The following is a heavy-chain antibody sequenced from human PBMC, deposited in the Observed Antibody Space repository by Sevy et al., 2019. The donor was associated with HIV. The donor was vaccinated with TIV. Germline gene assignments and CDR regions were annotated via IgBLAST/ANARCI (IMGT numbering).Heavy chain of an antibody. Sequence: GGSLRLSCTTSGFRFSIYAMTWVRQAPGKGLEWVSSFCMGGDRIYYADSVRGRFTISRDDSKNTLYLEMNNLRAEDTAKYYCAREGCSKGNDYWGQGPLVTVS. CDR3: AREGCSKGNDY. CDR2: FCMGGDRI. CDR1: GFRFSIYA. V-gene: IGHV3-23*01. D-gene: IGHD2-2*01. J-gene: IGHJ4*02.